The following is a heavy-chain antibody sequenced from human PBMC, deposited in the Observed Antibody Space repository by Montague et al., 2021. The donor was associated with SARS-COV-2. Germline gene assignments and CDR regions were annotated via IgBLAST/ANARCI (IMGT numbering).Heavy chain of an antibody. Sequence: PALVKPTQTLTLTCTFSGFSLSTSGMCVSWIRQPPGKALKWLARIDWDDDKYYSTSLKTRLTISKDTSKNQVVLTMTNMDPVDTATYYCARILVAAAGSPFDPWGQGTLVTVSS. CDR3: ARILVAAAGSPFDP. J-gene: IGHJ5*02. CDR1: GFSLSTSGMC. V-gene: IGHV2-70*11. D-gene: IGHD6-13*01. CDR2: IDWDDDK.